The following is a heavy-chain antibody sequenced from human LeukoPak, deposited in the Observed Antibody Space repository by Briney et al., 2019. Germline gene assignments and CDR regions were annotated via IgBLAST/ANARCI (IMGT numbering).Heavy chain of an antibody. CDR1: GFTFSSYA. D-gene: IGHD2-2*01. J-gene: IGHJ5*02. CDR2: ISGSGGST. Sequence: PGGSLRLSCAASGFTFSSYAMSWVRQAPGKGLEWVSAISGSGGSTYYADSVKGRFTISRDNSKNTLYLQMNSLRAEDTAVYYCAKDVPIVVVPNNWFDPWGQGTLVTVSS. V-gene: IGHV3-23*01. CDR3: AKDVPIVVVPNNWFDP.